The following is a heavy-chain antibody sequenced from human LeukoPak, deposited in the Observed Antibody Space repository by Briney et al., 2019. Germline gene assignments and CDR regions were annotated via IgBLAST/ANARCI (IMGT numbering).Heavy chain of an antibody. D-gene: IGHD3-22*01. CDR2: ISSSGSTT. Sequence: GGSLRLSCAASGFTFSSYNMNWVRQAPGKGLEWVSYISSSGSTTHYADSVKGRFTISRDNAKNSLYLQMNSLRAEDTAVYYCARDNYDSSGYYFDWGQGTLVTVSS. CDR1: GFTFSSYN. J-gene: IGHJ4*02. V-gene: IGHV3-48*03. CDR3: ARDNYDSSGYYFD.